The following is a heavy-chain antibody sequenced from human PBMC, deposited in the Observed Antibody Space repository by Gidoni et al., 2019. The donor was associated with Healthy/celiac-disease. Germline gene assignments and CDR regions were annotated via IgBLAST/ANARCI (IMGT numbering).Heavy chain of an antibody. Sequence: QVQLQESGPGLVKPSETLSLTCTVSGRSLSSYYWSWIRQPPGKGLEWIGYIYYSGSTNYNPSLKSRVNISVDTSKNHFSLKLSSVTAADTSVYYCASSLSSIVVVPAAIPSYGMDVWGQGTTVTVSS. CDR2: IYYSGST. CDR1: GRSLSSYY. D-gene: IGHD2-2*02. V-gene: IGHV4-59*08. J-gene: IGHJ6*02. CDR3: ASSLSSIVVVPAAIPSYGMDV.